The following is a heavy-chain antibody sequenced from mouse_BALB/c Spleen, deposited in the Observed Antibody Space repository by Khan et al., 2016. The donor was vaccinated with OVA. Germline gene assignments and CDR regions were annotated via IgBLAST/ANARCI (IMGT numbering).Heavy chain of an antibody. V-gene: IGHV3-2*02. D-gene: IGHD1-2*01. J-gene: IGHJ2*01. Sequence: EVELVESGPGLVKPSQSLSLTCTVTGYSITSGYGWNWIRQFPGNKLEWMGYISYSGSTNYNPSLKSRISILRYPSKNQFFLQLNSMTTEDTATYYCARTARIKYWGQGTTLTVSS. CDR3: ARTARIKY. CDR1: GYSITSGYG. CDR2: ISYSGST.